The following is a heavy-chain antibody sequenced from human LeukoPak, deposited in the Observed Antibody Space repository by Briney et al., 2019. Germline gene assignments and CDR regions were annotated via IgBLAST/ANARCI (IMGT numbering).Heavy chain of an antibody. CDR1: GFSFGDYP. CDR3: ARGRVGATRPYPFDY. J-gene: IGHJ4*02. CDR2: LRSKDYGGTT. Sequence: GGSLRPSCKVSGFSFGDYPIAWVRQAPGKGLEWVSFLRSKDYGGTTEYAASVKGRFTVSGDESASIAYLQMNSLKTEDTAVYYCARGRVGATRPYPFDYWGQGTLVTVSS. V-gene: IGHV3-49*04. D-gene: IGHD1-26*01.